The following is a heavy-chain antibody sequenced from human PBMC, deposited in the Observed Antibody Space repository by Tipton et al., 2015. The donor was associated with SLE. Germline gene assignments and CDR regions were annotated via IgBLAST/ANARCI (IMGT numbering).Heavy chain of an antibody. CDR3: AREGGYYDSSGYYAH. CDR2: ISTYNGNT. D-gene: IGHD3-22*01. CDR1: GYTFASFG. V-gene: IGHV1-18*01. J-gene: IGHJ4*02. Sequence: QSGPEVKKPGASVKVSCKASGYTFASFGVSWVRQAPGQGLEWLGWISTYNGNTNYAQKVQGRVTMTTDTSTSTAYMELRSLTSDDTAVYYCAREGGYYDSSGYYAHWGQGTLVTVSS.